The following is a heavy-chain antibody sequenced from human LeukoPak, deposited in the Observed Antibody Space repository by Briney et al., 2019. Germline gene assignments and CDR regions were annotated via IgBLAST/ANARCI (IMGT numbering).Heavy chain of an antibody. V-gene: IGHV1-2*02. CDR3: ARGWSGPYYFDY. D-gene: IGHD3-3*01. J-gene: IGHJ4*02. CDR2: INPYTGGT. CDR1: GYTFTDYY. Sequence: ASVKVSCKASGYTFTDYYMHWVRQAPGQGLEWMAWINPYTGGTNYAQRFQGRVTMTRDTSISTAYMELNSLRSDETAVYYCARGWSGPYYFDYWGQGTLVTVSS.